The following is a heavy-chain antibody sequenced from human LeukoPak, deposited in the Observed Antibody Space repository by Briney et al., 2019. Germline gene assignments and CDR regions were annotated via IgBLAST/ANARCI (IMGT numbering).Heavy chain of an antibody. CDR2: ISAYNGNT. V-gene: IGHV1-18*01. CDR1: GYTFTSYG. CDR3: ARGWRYYYGSGSSNSPVYYYYYMDV. Sequence: ASVKVSCKASGYTFTSYGISWVRQAPGHGLEWMGWISAYNGNTNYAQKLQGRVTMTTDTSTSTAYMELRSLRSDDTAVYYCARGWRYYYGSGSSNSPVYYYYYMDVWGKGTTVTISS. J-gene: IGHJ6*03. D-gene: IGHD3-10*01.